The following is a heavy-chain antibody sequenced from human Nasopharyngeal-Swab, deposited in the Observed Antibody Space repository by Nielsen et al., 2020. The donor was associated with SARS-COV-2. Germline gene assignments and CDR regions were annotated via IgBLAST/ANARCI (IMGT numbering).Heavy chain of an antibody. V-gene: IGHV3-21*01. CDR2: ISTSSTFS. Sequence: GESLKISCAASDFTVSSHYMSWVRQPPGKGLEWVSVISTSSTFSFYADSVKGRFTISRDNAKSSVSLQMSSLRAEDTAVYYCAGNFYSGNSGEYWGQGILVTVSS. CDR1: DFTVSSHY. CDR3: AGNFYSGNSGEY. D-gene: IGHD2-15*01. J-gene: IGHJ4*02.